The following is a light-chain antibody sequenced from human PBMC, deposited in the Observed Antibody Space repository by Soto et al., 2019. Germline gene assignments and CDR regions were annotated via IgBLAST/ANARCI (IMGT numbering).Light chain of an antibody. CDR3: QSYDNCLSGSYV. CDR1: SSNIGAGHD. J-gene: IGLJ1*01. CDR2: GKN. V-gene: IGLV1-40*01. Sequence: QSVLTQPPSVSGAPGQRVTISCTGSSSNIGAGHDVHWYQQLPGTAPKLLIYGKNNRPSGVPDRFSVSKSGTSASLAITGLQAEDEADYYCQSYDNCLSGSYVFGTGTKVTVL.